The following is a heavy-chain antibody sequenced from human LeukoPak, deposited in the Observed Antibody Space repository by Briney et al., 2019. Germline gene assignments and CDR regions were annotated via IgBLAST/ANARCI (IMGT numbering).Heavy chain of an antibody. CDR3: ARCSGTSYDSSGYLDY. Sequence: SETLSLTCTVSGGSISSSSYYWGWLRQPPGKGLEWIGSIYYSGSTYYNPSLKSRVTISVDTSKNQFSLKLSSVTAADTAVYYCARCSGTSYDSSGYLDYWGQGTLVTVSS. CDR2: IYYSGST. D-gene: IGHD3-22*01. CDR1: GGSISSSSYY. J-gene: IGHJ4*02. V-gene: IGHV4-39*07.